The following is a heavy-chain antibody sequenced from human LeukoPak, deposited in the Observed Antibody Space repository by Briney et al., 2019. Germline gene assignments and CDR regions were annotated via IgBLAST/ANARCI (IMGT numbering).Heavy chain of an antibody. Sequence: GGSLRLSCAASGFTFSSYAMRGVRQAPGKGLEWVSAISGSGGSTYYADSVKGRFTISRDNSKNTLYLQMNSLRAEDTAVYYCAKEGDGYNIIGLGHYWGQGTLVTVSS. V-gene: IGHV3-23*01. CDR3: AKEGDGYNIIGLGHY. CDR1: GFTFSSYA. CDR2: ISGSGGST. J-gene: IGHJ4*02. D-gene: IGHD5-24*01.